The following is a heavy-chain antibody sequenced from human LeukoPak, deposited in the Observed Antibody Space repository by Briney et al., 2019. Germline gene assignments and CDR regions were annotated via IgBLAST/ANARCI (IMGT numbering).Heavy chain of an antibody. V-gene: IGHV4-59*01. D-gene: IGHD1/OR15-1a*01. CDR1: GGSISSYY. CDR2: VYYNGIT. CDR3: VSQLGGTTFH. Sequence: SETLSLTCTVSGGSISSYYWNWIRQPPGKGLEWIGYVYYNGITNYNPSLKSRVSISLDTSKNQFSLRLNSVTAAETAVYYCVSQLGGTTFHWGQGTLVTVSS. J-gene: IGHJ4*02.